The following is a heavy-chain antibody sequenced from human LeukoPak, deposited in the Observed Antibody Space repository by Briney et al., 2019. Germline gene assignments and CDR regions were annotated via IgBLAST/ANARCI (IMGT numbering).Heavy chain of an antibody. CDR1: GYTFTSYG. CDR2: ISAYNGNT. J-gene: IGHJ5*02. V-gene: IGHV1-18*01. D-gene: IGHD2-2*01. Sequence: GASVKLSCKASGYTFTSYGISWVRQAPGQGLEWMGWISAYNGNTNYAQKLQGRVTMTTDTSTSTAYMELRSLRSDDTAVYYCAREPLVVPAAILKFDPWGQGTLVTVSS. CDR3: AREPLVVPAAILKFDP.